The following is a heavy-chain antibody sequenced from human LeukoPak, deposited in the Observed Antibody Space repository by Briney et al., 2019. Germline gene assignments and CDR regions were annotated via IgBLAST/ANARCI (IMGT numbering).Heavy chain of an antibody. CDR2: IRYDGSNK. Sequence: GGSLRLSCAASGFTFSSYGMHWVRQAPGKGLEWVAFIRYDGSNKYYADSVKGRFTISRDNSKNTLYLQMNSLRAEDTAVYYCARGFDIAAPGSWFDPWGQGTLVTVSS. CDR1: GFTFSSYG. CDR3: ARGFDIAAPGSWFDP. J-gene: IGHJ5*02. V-gene: IGHV3-30*02. D-gene: IGHD6-13*01.